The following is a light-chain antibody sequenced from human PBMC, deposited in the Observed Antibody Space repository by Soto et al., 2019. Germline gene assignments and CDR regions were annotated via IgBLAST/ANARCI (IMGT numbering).Light chain of an antibody. Sequence: EIVMTQSPATLSVSPGERATLSCRASQSVSSNLAWYQQKPGQAPRLLIYGASTRATGTPARFSGSGSGTEFIFTISSLQSEDFAVYYCQQYNNWPPWTFGQGTKVEIK. CDR3: QQYNNWPPWT. J-gene: IGKJ1*01. CDR1: QSVSSN. V-gene: IGKV3-15*01. CDR2: GAS.